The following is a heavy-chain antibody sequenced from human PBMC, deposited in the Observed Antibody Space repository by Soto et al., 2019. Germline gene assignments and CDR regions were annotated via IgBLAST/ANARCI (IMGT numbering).Heavy chain of an antibody. CDR1: GFTFSSYA. CDR2: ISGSGGST. CDR3: AKDNSDIRITLVRGVLTHFAY. V-gene: IGHV3-23*01. J-gene: IGHJ4*02. Sequence: GGSLRLSCAASGFTFSSYAMSWVRQAPGKGLEWVSTISGSGGSTYYADSVKGRFTIFRDNSKNTLYMQMNSLRAEDTAIYHCAKDNSDIRITLVRGVLTHFAYWGQGSLVTVSS. D-gene: IGHD3-10*01.